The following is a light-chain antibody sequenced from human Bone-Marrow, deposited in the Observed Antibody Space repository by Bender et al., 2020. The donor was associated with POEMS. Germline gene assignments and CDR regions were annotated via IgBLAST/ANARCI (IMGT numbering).Light chain of an antibody. CDR1: SSNTGSGYD. V-gene: IGLV1-40*01. J-gene: IGLJ3*02. CDR2: GYN. Sequence: QSVLPQPPSVSGAPGQRVTISCTGSSSNTGSGYDINWYQHLPGTAPKLLIYGYNNRPSGVPDRISGSKSGTTASLAITGLQAEDEADYYCQAYDRSLGGWVFGGGTKVTVL. CDR3: QAYDRSLGGWV.